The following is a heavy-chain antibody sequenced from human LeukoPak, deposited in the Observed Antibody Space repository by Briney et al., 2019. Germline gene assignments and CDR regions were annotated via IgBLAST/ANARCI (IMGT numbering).Heavy chain of an antibody. D-gene: IGHD1-26*01. V-gene: IGHV3-48*04. Sequence: PGGSLRLSCAASGFTFSDYSMNWVRQAPGKGLEWVSYISSSSSTVYYADSVKGRFTISRDNAKNTLYLQMNSLKAEDTAVYYCARVVVGANNRFDPWGQGTLVTVSS. CDR2: ISSSSSTV. J-gene: IGHJ5*02. CDR3: ARVVVGANNRFDP. CDR1: GFTFSDYS.